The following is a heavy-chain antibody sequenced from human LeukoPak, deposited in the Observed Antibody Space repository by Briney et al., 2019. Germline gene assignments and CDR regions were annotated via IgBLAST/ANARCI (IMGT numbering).Heavy chain of an antibody. V-gene: IGHV1-2*06. J-gene: IGHJ4*02. CDR2: MNPNGGGT. Sequence: ASVKVSCKASGYTFTDYYIHWVRQAPGQGLEWMGRMNPNGGGTNSAQKFQGRVTMTRDTSISTAYMELSRLTSDDTAVYYCARGYEYGSLCYWGQGTLVTVSS. CDR3: ARGYEYGSLCY. CDR1: GYTFTDYY. D-gene: IGHD3-16*01.